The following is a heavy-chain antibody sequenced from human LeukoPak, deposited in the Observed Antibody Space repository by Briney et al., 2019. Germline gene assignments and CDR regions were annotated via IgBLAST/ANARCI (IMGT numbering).Heavy chain of an antibody. D-gene: IGHD1-26*01. Sequence: GGSLRLSCAASGFTFSSYAMSWVRQAPGKGLEWVSAISGSGGSTYYADSVKGRFTISRDNSNNTLYLQMNSLRAEDTAVYYCAKDRGGWELLLQFDYWGQGTLVTVSS. CDR1: GFTFSSYA. J-gene: IGHJ4*02. CDR2: ISGSGGST. CDR3: AKDRGGWELLLQFDY. V-gene: IGHV3-23*01.